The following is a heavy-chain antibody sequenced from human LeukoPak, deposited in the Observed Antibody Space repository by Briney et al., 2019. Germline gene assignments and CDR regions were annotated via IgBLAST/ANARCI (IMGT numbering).Heavy chain of an antibody. CDR3: ARLLLYCSGGSCYSLAFDY. J-gene: IGHJ4*02. V-gene: IGHV4-39*01. CDR2: IYYSGST. D-gene: IGHD2-15*01. Sequence: PSETLSLTCTVSGGSISSSSYYWGWIRQPPGKGLEWIGSIYYSGSTYYNPSLKSRVTISVGTSKNQFSLKLSSVTAADTAVYYCARLLLYCSGGSCYSLAFDYWGQGTLVTVSS. CDR1: GGSISSSSYY.